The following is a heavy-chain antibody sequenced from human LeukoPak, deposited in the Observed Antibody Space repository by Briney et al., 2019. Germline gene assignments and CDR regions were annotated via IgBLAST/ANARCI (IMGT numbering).Heavy chain of an antibody. CDR3: ARGYCSGGSCYGDAFDI. D-gene: IGHD2-15*01. CDR2: IYSGGST. Sequence: GGSLRLSCAASGFTFSNNWMHWVRQAPGKGLEWVSVIYSGGSTYYADSVKGRFTISRDNSKNTLYLQMNSLRAEDTAVYYCARGYCSGGSCYGDAFDIWGQGTMVTVSS. J-gene: IGHJ3*02. CDR1: GFTFSNNW. V-gene: IGHV3-53*01.